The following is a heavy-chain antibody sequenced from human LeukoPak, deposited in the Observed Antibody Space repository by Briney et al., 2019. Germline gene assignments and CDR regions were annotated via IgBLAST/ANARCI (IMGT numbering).Heavy chain of an antibody. Sequence: PSETLSLTCTVSSGSISSYYWNWIRQPPGKGLEWIGYIYYSGSTNYNPSLKSRVTISVDTSKNQFSLKLSSVTAADTAVYYCARTTEGGYTYDYFYYYYMDVWGKGTTVTISS. CDR3: ARTTEGGYTYDYFYYYYMDV. J-gene: IGHJ6*03. D-gene: IGHD5-18*01. CDR1: SGSISSYY. V-gene: IGHV4-59*01. CDR2: IYYSGST.